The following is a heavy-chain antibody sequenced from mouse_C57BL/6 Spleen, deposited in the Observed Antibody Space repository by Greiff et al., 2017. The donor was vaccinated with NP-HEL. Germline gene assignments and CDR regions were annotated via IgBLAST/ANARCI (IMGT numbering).Heavy chain of an antibody. J-gene: IGHJ1*03. CDR1: GYTFTDYA. V-gene: IGHV1-67*01. Sequence: QVHVKQSGPELVRPGVSVKISCKGSGYTFTDYAMHWVKQSHAKSLEWIGVISTYYGDASYNQKFKDKATMTVDKSSSTAYMELARLTSEDSAVYYCARLITTVVATNFDVWGTGTTVTVSS. D-gene: IGHD1-1*01. CDR2: ISTYYGDA. CDR3: ARLITTVVATNFDV.